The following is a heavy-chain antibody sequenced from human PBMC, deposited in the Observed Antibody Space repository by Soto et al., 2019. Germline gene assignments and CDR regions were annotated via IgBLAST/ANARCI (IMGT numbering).Heavy chain of an antibody. CDR2: ISGSGGST. CDR3: AKRRIVPAARADWFDP. CDR1: GFTFSSYA. Sequence: HPGGSLRLSCAASGFTFSSYAMSWVRQAPGKGLEWVSAISGSGGSTYYADSVKGRFTISRDNSKNTLYLQMNSLRAEDTAVYYCAKRRIVPAARADWFDPWGQGTLVTVSS. J-gene: IGHJ5*02. D-gene: IGHD2-2*01. V-gene: IGHV3-23*01.